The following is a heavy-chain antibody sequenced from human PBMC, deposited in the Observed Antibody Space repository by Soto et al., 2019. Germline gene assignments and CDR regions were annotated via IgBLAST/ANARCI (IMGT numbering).Heavy chain of an antibody. CDR3: ARGDTFGGVIVPTLWFDP. Sequence: ASVKVSCKASGGTFSSYTISWVRQAPGQGLEWMGRIIPILGIANYAQKFQGRVTITADKSTSTAYMELSSLRSEDTAVYYCARGDTFGGVIVPTLWFDPWGQGTLVTVSS. CDR1: GGTFSSYT. V-gene: IGHV1-69*02. J-gene: IGHJ5*02. CDR2: IIPILGIA. D-gene: IGHD3-16*02.